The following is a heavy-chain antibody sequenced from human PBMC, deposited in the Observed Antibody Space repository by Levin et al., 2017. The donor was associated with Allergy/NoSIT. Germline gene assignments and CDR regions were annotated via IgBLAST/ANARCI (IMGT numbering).Heavy chain of an antibody. CDR2: ISGSSSSI. CDR3: ARALGTTVTTASGY. V-gene: IGHV3-48*02. D-gene: IGHD4-17*01. Sequence: LSLTCAASGFTFNSYSMSWVRQAPGKGLEWVSYISGSSSSIYYADSVKGRFAISRDNAKNSLYLQMNSLRDEDTAVYYCARALGTTVTTASGYWGQGTLVTVSS. J-gene: IGHJ4*02. CDR1: GFTFNSYS.